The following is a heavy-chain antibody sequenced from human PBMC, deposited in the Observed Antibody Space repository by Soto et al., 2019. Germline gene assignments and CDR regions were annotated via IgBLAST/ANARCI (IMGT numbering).Heavy chain of an antibody. Sequence: QVQLQESGPGLVKPSQTLSLTCSVSGVSINSGGYYWSWIHHHPGKGLEWIGYIYYTGHTFYNASLKSRVAMSLDTSKNQFSLKLSSVTAADTAVYYCARGSQLERDALDIWGKGTMVTVSS. CDR1: GVSINSGGYY. D-gene: IGHD1-1*01. J-gene: IGHJ3*02. CDR3: ARGSQLERDALDI. V-gene: IGHV4-31*03. CDR2: IYYTGHT.